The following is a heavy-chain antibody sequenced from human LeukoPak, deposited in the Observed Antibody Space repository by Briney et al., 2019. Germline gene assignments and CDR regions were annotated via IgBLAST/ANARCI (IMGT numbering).Heavy chain of an antibody. V-gene: IGHV6-1*01. CDR1: GDSVSSNSGT. Sequence: SQTLSLTCAISGDSVSSNSGTWTWIRQSPSRGLEWLGRTYYRSKWYNDYAVSVKSRITINPDTSENQFSLQLNSVTPEDTAVYYCARGSSSSSWYLDYWGQGTLVTVSS. CDR3: ARGSSSSSWYLDY. D-gene: IGHD6-13*01. CDR2: TYYRSKWYN. J-gene: IGHJ4*02.